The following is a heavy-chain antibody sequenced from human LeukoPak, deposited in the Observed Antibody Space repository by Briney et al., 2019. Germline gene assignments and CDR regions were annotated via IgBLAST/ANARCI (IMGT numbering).Heavy chain of an antibody. D-gene: IGHD5-24*01. CDR1: GFTFGSYA. J-gene: IGHJ4*02. V-gene: IGHV3-23*01. CDR2: IVGSGYST. Sequence: GGSLRLSCAASGFTFGSYAMTWVRQAPGEGLDWVSAIVGSGYSTYYAASVKGRFTISRDNSKNTVYLQMDSLRAEDTAAYFCVRGRHYFDYWGQGALVTVSS. CDR3: VRGRHYFDY.